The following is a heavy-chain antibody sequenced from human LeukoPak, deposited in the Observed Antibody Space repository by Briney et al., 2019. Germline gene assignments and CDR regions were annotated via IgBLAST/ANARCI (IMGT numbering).Heavy chain of an antibody. D-gene: IGHD6-19*01. J-gene: IGHJ4*02. Sequence: GGSLRLSCAASGLFLRNHWMSWVRQAPGKGLEWVAIIKQDGSNKYYADSVKGRFTISRDNSKNTLYLQVNSLRAEDTAVYYCARDELAVAKKGFLDSWGQGTLVTVSS. V-gene: IGHV3-7*01. CDR1: GLFLRNHW. CDR2: IKQDGSNK. CDR3: ARDELAVAKKGFLDS.